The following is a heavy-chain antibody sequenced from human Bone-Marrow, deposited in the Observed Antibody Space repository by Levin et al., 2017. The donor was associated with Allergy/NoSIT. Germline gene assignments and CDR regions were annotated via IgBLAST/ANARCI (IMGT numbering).Heavy chain of an antibody. Sequence: SGESLKISCIVSGFTFSDYSIYWVRQAPGKGLEWISSISSDSSDLYYADSVKGRFTISRDNAKNSLNLQVSSLRAEDTAVYHCVRGIIGDVRVAHKEAFDVWGQGTMVTVSS. CDR2: ISSDSSDL. V-gene: IGHV3-21*01. CDR1: GFTFSDYS. J-gene: IGHJ3*01. CDR3: VRGIIGDVRVAHKEAFDV. D-gene: IGHD2/OR15-2a*01.